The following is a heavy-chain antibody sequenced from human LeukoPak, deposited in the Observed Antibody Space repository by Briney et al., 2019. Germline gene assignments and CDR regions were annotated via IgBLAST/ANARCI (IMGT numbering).Heavy chain of an antibody. V-gene: IGHV4-38-2*02. CDR1: GYSISSHYY. Sequence: PSETLSLTRTVSGYSISSHYYWGWIRQPPGKGLEWIGSMYHSGSTYHNPSLKSRVTISVDTSKNQFSLKLSSVTAADTAVYYCATIRVGDYYFDYWGQGTPVTVSS. CDR2: MYHSGST. J-gene: IGHJ4*02. D-gene: IGHD3-3*01. CDR3: ATIRVGDYYFDY.